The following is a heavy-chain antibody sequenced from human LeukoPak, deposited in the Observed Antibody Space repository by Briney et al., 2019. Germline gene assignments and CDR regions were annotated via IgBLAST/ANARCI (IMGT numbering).Heavy chain of an antibody. CDR1: RFTVSSNY. CDR3: ARAIVVVVAATCHFDY. CDR2: IYSGGST. J-gene: IGHJ4*02. Sequence: GGSLRLSCAASRFTVSSNYMRWVRQAPGKGLEWVSVIYSGGSTYYADSVKGRFTISRHNSKNTLYLQMNSLRAEDTAVYYCARAIVVVVAATCHFDYWGQGTLVTVSS. D-gene: IGHD2-15*01. V-gene: IGHV3-53*01.